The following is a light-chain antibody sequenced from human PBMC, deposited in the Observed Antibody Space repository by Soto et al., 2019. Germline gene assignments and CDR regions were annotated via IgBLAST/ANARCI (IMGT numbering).Light chain of an antibody. CDR3: SSHTSGSTLVV. CDR1: SSDVGDYNY. J-gene: IGLJ2*01. Sequence: QSVLTQPASVSGSPGQSITISCTGTSSDVGDYNYVSWYQQLPGKAPKLMIYDVTDRPSGVSNRFSGSKSGNTASLTISGLQADDEADYYCSSHTSGSTLVVFGGGTKLTVL. V-gene: IGLV2-14*03. CDR2: DVT.